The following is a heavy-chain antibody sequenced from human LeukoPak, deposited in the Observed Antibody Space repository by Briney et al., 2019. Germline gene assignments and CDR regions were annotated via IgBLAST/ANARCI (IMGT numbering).Heavy chain of an antibody. CDR2: IWYDGSNK. Sequence: GGSLRLSCAASGFTFSSYGMHWVRQAPGKGLEWVAVIWYDGSNKYYADSVKGRFTISRDNSKNTLYLQMNSLRAEDTAVYYCARGRRVYYYDSSGYYSNFDYWGQGTLVTVSS. V-gene: IGHV3-33*01. D-gene: IGHD3-22*01. CDR1: GFTFSSYG. J-gene: IGHJ4*02. CDR3: ARGRRVYYYDSSGYYSNFDY.